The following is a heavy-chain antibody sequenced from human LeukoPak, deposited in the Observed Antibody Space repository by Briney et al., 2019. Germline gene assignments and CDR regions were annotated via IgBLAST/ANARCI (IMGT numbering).Heavy chain of an antibody. V-gene: IGHV4-39*01. CDR1: GASIGGSHFH. D-gene: IGHD2-2*01. CDR3: ARRGITYSSSFFAY. Sequence: SETLSLTCTVSGASIGGSHFHWGWIRQPPGKGLEWIGSIFSGSTYYNPSLKSRVTISADTSKNQFSLKLTSVTAADTATYYCARRGITYSSSFFAYWGQGTLVTVSS. CDR2: IFSGST. J-gene: IGHJ4*02.